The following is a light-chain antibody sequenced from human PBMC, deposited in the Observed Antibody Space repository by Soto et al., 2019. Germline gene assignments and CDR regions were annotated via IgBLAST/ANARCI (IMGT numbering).Light chain of an antibody. V-gene: IGLV2-14*01. J-gene: IGLJ2*01. CDR2: EVS. Sequence: QSVLTQPASVSGSPGQSITISCTGTSSDVGAHNFVSWYQQHPGKAPKLIFYEVSNRPPGLSDRFSGSKSGTTASLTISGLQAEDEADYFCSSYTSRSTPIFGGGTKVTVL. CDR3: SSYTSRSTPI. CDR1: SSDVGAHNF.